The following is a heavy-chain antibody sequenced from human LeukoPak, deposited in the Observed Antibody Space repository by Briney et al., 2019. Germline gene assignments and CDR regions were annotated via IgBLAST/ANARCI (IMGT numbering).Heavy chain of an antibody. D-gene: IGHD3-10*01. Sequence: PSETLSLTCTVSGGSISSYYWSWIRQPPGKGLEWIGYIYYSGSTNYNPSLKSRVTMSVDTSKNQFSLKLSSVTAADTAMYYCARDLNDYYGSGSPFDYWGQGTLVTVSS. V-gene: IGHV4-59*12. CDR2: IYYSGST. CDR3: ARDLNDYYGSGSPFDY. J-gene: IGHJ4*02. CDR1: GGSISSYY.